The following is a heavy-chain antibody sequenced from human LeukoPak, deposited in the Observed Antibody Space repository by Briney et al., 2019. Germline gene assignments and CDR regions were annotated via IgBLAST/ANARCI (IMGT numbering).Heavy chain of an antibody. J-gene: IGHJ6*03. CDR1: GGSISSSSYY. D-gene: IGHD3-10*01. CDR2: IYYSGST. Sequence: QSSETLSLTCTVSGGSISSSSYYWGWIRQPPGKGLEWIGYIYYSGSTNYNPSLKSRVTISVDTSKNQFSLKLSSVTAADTAVYYCARAAVRGGIPDYYYYYMDVWGKGTTVTVSS. CDR3: ARAAVRGGIPDYYYYYMDV. V-gene: IGHV4-61*05.